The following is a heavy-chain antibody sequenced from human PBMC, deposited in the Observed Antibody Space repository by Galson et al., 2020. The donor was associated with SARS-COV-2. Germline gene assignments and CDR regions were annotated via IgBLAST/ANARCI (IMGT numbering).Heavy chain of an antibody. J-gene: IGHJ4*02. CDR1: GFTFSSYA. CDR3: AKRHRDSSGFDY. CDR2: ISGSGSTT. V-gene: IGHV3-23*01. D-gene: IGHD6-19*01. Sequence: GGSLRLSCAASGFTFSSYAMSWVRQAPGKGLEWVSGISGSGSTTYYAGSVKGRFTISRDNSKNTLYVQMNSLRAEDTAVYYCAKRHRDSSGFDYWGQGTLVTVSS.